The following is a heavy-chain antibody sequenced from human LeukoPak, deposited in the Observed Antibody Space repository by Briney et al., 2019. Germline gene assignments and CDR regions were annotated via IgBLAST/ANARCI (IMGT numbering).Heavy chain of an antibody. Sequence: SETLSPTCTVSGDSIGSSSDYWGWIRQPPGKGLEWIGSIYYRGDTYYNPSLKSRVTISVDTSNNQFSLKVSSVTAEDTAVYYCARSAYGSGWCDYWGQGTMVSVCS. J-gene: IGHJ4*02. D-gene: IGHD6-19*01. CDR1: GDSIGSSSDY. V-gene: IGHV4-39*01. CDR3: ARSAYGSGWCDY. CDR2: IYYRGDT.